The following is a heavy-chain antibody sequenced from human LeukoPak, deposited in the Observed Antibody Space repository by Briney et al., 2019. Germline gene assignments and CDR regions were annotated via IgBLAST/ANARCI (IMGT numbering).Heavy chain of an antibody. CDR3: AKAPAGIAVAGTDY. J-gene: IGHJ4*02. V-gene: IGHV3-23*01. CDR1: GFTFSSYA. D-gene: IGHD6-19*01. Sequence: GGSLTLSCAASGFTFSSYAMTWVRQAPGKGLEWVSGISGSGGNTYYTDSVRGRLSISRDNSKNTLYLQVNSLRAEDTAVYYCAKAPAGIAVAGTDYWGQGTLVTVSS. CDR2: ISGSGGNT.